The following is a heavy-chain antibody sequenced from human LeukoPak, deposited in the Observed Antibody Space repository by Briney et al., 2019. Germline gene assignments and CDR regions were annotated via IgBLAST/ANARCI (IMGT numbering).Heavy chain of an antibody. CDR1: RFTFSSYE. D-gene: IGHD2-21*02. V-gene: IGHV3-48*03. Sequence: GGSLRLSCAASRFTFSSYEMNWVRQAPGKGLEWVSYIRSSGSTIYYADSVKGRFTISRDNAKNSLYLQMNSLRADDTAVYFCARGGYCGGDCYFLPPDYWGQGTLVTVSS. J-gene: IGHJ4*02. CDR2: IRSSGSTI. CDR3: ARGGYCGGDCYFLPPDY.